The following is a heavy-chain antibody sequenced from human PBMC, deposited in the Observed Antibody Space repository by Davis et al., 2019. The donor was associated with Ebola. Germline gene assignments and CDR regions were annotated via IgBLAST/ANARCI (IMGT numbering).Heavy chain of an antibody. CDR2: INHSGST. V-gene: IGHV4-34*01. CDR3: ARRSIVVVPAAGPPYNWFDP. CDR1: GFTVSSNY. J-gene: IGHJ5*02. Sequence: ESLKISCAASGFTVSSNYMSWVRQAPGKGLEWIGEINHSGSTNYNPSLKSRVTISVDTSKNQFSLKLSSVTAADTAVYYCARRSIVVVPAAGPPYNWFDPWGQGTLVTVSS. D-gene: IGHD2-2*01.